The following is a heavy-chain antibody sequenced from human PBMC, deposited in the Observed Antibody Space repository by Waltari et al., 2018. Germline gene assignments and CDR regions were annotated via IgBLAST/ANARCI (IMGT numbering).Heavy chain of an antibody. V-gene: IGHV1-69*13. CDR1: GGTFSSYA. CDR2: IIPIFGTA. J-gene: IGHJ6*03. Sequence: QVQLVQSGAEVKKPGSSVKVSCKASGGTFSSYAISWVRQAPGQGLEWMGRIIPIFGTANYAQKFQGRVTITADKSTSTAYMELSSLRSEDTAVYYCARVYKSDFWSGYRHYYYYYMDVWGKGTTVTISS. D-gene: IGHD3-3*01. CDR3: ARVYKSDFWSGYRHYYYYYMDV.